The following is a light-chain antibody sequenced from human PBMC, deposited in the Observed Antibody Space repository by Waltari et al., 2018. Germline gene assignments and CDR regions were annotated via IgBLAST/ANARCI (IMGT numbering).Light chain of an antibody. V-gene: IGLV2-23*02. Sequence: QSALTQPASVSGSPGQSITISCTGTSSDVGSFNLVSWYQQPPGNAPKLMIYEVHKRPSGVSNRFSGSKSGNTASLTISGLQAEDEADYYCCSYGGSNIWVFGGGTKLTVL. CDR3: CSYGGSNIWV. J-gene: IGLJ3*02. CDR2: EVH. CDR1: SSDVGSFNL.